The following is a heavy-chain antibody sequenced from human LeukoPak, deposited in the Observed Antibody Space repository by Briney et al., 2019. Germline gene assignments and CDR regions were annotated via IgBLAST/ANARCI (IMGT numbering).Heavy chain of an antibody. CDR2: IRCKAYGGTT. D-gene: IGHD3-10*01. CDR3: TRAWDWRVSGSGSLYYFDY. J-gene: IGHJ4*02. Sequence: GGSLRLSCAASGFTFSSYAMSWFRQAPGKGLEWVGFIRCKAYGGTTEYAASVKGRFTISRDDSKSIAYLQMNSLKTEDTAVYYCTRAWDWRVSGSGSLYYFDYWGQGTLVTVSS. V-gene: IGHV3-49*03. CDR1: GFTFSSYA.